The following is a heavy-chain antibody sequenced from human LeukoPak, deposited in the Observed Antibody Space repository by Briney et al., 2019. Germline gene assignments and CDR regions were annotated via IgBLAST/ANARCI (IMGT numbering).Heavy chain of an antibody. CDR1: GGSFSGYY. CDR2: INHSGST. D-gene: IGHD6-13*01. J-gene: IGHJ4*02. CDR3: ASEPGIAAAGTFDY. Sequence: SETLSLTCAVYGGSFSGYYWSRIRQPPGKGLEWIGEINHSGSTNYNPSLKSRVTISVDTSKNQFSLKLSSVTAADTAVYYCASEPGIAAAGTFDYWGQGTLVTVSS. V-gene: IGHV4-34*01.